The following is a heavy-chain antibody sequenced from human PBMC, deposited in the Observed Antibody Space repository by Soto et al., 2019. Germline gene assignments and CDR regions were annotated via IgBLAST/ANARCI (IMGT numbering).Heavy chain of an antibody. D-gene: IGHD6-13*01. Sequence: QVQLQESGPGLVKPSQTLSLTCTVSGGSISSGDYYWSWIRQPPGKGLEWIGYIYYSGSTYYNPSLKSLVTISVATSKNQSSLKLSSVTAADTAVYYCASRGIAASLWGMDVWGQGTTVTVSS. CDR2: IYYSGST. CDR1: GGSISSGDYY. J-gene: IGHJ6*02. CDR3: ASRGIAASLWGMDV. V-gene: IGHV4-30-4*01.